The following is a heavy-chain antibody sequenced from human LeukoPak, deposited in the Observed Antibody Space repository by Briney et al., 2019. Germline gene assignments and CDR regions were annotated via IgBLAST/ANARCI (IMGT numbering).Heavy chain of an antibody. V-gene: IGHV3-48*01. Sequence: GGSLRLSCAASGFTFSSYSMNWVRQAPGKGLEWVSYISSSSSTIYYADSVKGRFTISRDNAKNSLYLQMNSLRAEDTAVYYCARTIQLGIYYYYMDVWGKGTTVTVSS. CDR3: ARTIQLGIYYYYMDV. CDR2: ISSSSSTI. J-gene: IGHJ6*03. D-gene: IGHD5-18*01. CDR1: GFTFSSYS.